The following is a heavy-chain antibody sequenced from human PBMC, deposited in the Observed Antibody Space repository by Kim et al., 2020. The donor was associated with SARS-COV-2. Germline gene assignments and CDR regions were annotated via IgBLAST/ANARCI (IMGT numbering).Heavy chain of an antibody. CDR3: ARSGTEGSSWYFIMVWFDP. V-gene: IGHV4-39*01. CDR1: GGSISSSSYY. D-gene: IGHD6-13*01. Sequence: SETLSLTCTVSGGSISSSSYYWGWIRQPPGKGLEWIGSIYYSGSTYYNPSLKSRVTISVDTSKNQFSLKLSSVTAADTAVYYCARSGTEGSSWYFIMVWFDPWGQGTLVTVSS. CDR2: IYYSGST. J-gene: IGHJ5*02.